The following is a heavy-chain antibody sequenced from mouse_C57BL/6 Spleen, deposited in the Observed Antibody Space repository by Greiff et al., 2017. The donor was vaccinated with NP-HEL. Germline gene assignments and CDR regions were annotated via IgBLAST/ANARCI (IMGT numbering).Heavy chain of an antibody. CDR3: TTDGNSAWFAY. Sequence: EVQLQQSGAELVRPGASVKLSCTASGFNIKDYYMHWVKQRPEQGLEWIGRIDPEDGGTEYAPKFQGKATMTADTSSNTAYLQLSSLTSEDTAVYYCTTDGNSAWFAYWGQGTLATVSA. D-gene: IGHD2-1*01. V-gene: IGHV14-1*01. CDR1: GFNIKDYY. J-gene: IGHJ3*01. CDR2: IDPEDGGT.